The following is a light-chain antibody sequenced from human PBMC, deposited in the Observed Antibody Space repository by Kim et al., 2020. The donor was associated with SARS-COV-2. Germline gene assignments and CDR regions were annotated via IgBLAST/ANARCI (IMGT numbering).Light chain of an antibody. CDR1: QAISRW. CDR2: GAS. V-gene: IGKV1-12*01. Sequence: SASVGDRGTITCRASQAISRWLAWYQHKPRKAPKLLIYGASNLQSWVPPRFSGSGSETDFSLTISNLQPEDFATYDCQQASSFPLTFGGGTKLEI. J-gene: IGKJ4*01. CDR3: QQASSFPLT.